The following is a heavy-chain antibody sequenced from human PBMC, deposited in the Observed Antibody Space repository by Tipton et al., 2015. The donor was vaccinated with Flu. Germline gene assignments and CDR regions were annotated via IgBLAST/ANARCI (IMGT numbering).Heavy chain of an antibody. V-gene: IGHV4-61*02. Sequence: TLSLTCTVSGGSISSGSYYWSWIRQPAGKGLEWVGRIYTTGSTNYNPPLKSRVTISADTSKNKFSLELRSVTAADTAVYYCARIYYYGSGDYYLDSWGQGTLVTVSS. CDR2: IYTTGST. CDR1: GGSISSGSYY. CDR3: ARIYYYGSGDYYLDS. D-gene: IGHD3-10*01. J-gene: IGHJ4*02.